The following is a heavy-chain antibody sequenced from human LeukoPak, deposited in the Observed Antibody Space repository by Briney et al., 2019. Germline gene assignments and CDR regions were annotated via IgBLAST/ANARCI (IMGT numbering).Heavy chain of an antibody. CDR1: GGSISSYY. D-gene: IGHD3-22*01. V-gene: IGHV4-59*01. Sequence: PSETLSLTCTVSGGSISSYYWSWIRQPPGKGLEWIGYIYYSGSTNYNPSLKSRVTISVDTSKNQFSLKLSSVTAADTAVYYCARARGNSSGYYYGASYYYYMDVWGKGTTVTVSS. CDR2: IYYSGST. CDR3: ARARGNSSGYYYGASYYYYMDV. J-gene: IGHJ6*03.